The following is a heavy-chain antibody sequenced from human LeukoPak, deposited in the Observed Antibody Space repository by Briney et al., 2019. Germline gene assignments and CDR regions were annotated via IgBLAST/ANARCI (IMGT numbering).Heavy chain of an antibody. V-gene: IGHV3-11*04. CDR1: GFTFSDYY. CDR3: ARISAGEEYYDFCSGYYSIDY. J-gene: IGHJ4*02. CDR2: ISSSGSTI. D-gene: IGHD3-3*01. Sequence: GGSLRLSCAASGFTFSDYYMSWIRQAPGKGLEWVSYISSSGSTIYYADSVKGRFTISRDNAKNSLYLQMNSLRAEDTAVYYCARISAGEEYYDFCSGYYSIDYWGQGTLVTVSS.